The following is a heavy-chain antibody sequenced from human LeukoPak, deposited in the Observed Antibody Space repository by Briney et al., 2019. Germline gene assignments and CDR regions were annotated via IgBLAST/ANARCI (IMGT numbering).Heavy chain of an antibody. Sequence: GESLRISCKGSGYSFTNYWISWVRQMPGKGLGWMGRIDPSDSYTNYSPSFQGHVTISADKSISTAYLQWSSLKASDTAMYYCASYGSGVAFDYWGQGTLVTVSS. CDR3: ASYGSGVAFDY. CDR1: GYSFTNYW. CDR2: IDPSDSYT. V-gene: IGHV5-10-1*01. D-gene: IGHD3-10*01. J-gene: IGHJ4*02.